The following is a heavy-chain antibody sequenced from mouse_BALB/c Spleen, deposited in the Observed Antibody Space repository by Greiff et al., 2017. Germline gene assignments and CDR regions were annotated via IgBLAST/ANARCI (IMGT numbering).Heavy chain of an antibody. CDR2: INPNNGGT. J-gene: IGHJ1*01. CDR3: ARFGYDGWYFDV. D-gene: IGHD2-2*01. V-gene: IGHV1-18*01. Sequence: EVQVVESGPELVKPGASVKIPCKASGYTFTDYNMDWVKQSHGKSLEWIGDINPNNGGTIYNQKFKGKATLTVDKSSSTAYMELRSLTSEDTAVYYCARFGYDGWYFDVWGAGTTVTVSS. CDR1: GYTFTDYN.